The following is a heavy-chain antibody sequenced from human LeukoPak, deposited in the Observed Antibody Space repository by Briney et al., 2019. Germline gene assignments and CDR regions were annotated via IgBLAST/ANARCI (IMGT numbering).Heavy chain of an antibody. CDR2: IYSDNT. D-gene: IGHD4/OR15-4a*01. V-gene: IGHV3-53*01. CDR1: GFTVSSNS. J-gene: IGHJ4*02. Sequence: GGSLRLSCTVSGFTVSSNSMSWVRRAPGKGLEWVSFIYSDNTHYSDSVKGRFTISRDNSKNTLYLQMNSLRAEDTAVYYCARRAGAYSHPYDYWGQGTLVTVSS. CDR3: ARRAGAYSHPYDY.